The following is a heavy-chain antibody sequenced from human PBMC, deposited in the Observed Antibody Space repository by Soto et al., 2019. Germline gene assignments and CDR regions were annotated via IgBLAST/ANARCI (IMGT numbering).Heavy chain of an antibody. CDR3: VKVGDYTVVTPDY. J-gene: IGHJ4*02. Sequence: GGSLRLSCSASGFTFSLYALHWVRQAPGKGLESVSSINNLGDSRYYADSVKGRFTISRDNSQNTLFLQMSRLRADDTALYYCVKVGDYTVVTPDYWGQGTLVTVSS. CDR1: GFTFSLYA. V-gene: IGHV3-64D*06. CDR2: INNLGDSR. D-gene: IGHD2-21*02.